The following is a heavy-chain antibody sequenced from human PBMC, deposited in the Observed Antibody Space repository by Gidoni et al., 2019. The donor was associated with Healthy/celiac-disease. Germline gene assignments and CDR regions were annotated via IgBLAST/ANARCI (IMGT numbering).Heavy chain of an antibody. CDR3: ARHKSSSSWSDY. Sequence: QLQLQESGPGLVKPSETLSLTCPVPGGSISSSSYYWGWIRQPPGKGLEWSGSIYYSGSTYYNPSLKSRVTISVDTSKNQFSLKLSSVTAADTAVYYCARHKSSSSWSDYWGQGTLVTVSS. D-gene: IGHD6-13*01. J-gene: IGHJ4*02. CDR2: IYYSGST. V-gene: IGHV4-39*01. CDR1: GGSISSSSYY.